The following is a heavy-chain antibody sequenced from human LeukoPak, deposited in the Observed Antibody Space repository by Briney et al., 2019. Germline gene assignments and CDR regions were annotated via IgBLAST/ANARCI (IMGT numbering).Heavy chain of an antibody. Sequence: GGSLRLSCAASGFTFSSYAMSWVRQAPGKGLEWVSYISSSSSTIYYADSVKGRFTISRDNAKNSLYLQMNSLRAEDTAVYHCARVGDQLGDAFDIWGQGTMVTVSS. CDR3: ARVGDQLGDAFDI. D-gene: IGHD2-2*01. J-gene: IGHJ3*02. CDR1: GFTFSSYA. CDR2: ISSSSSTI. V-gene: IGHV3-48*01.